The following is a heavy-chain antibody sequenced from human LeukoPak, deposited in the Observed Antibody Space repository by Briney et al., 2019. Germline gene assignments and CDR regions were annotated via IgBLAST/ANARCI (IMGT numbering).Heavy chain of an antibody. V-gene: IGHV4-39*07. CDR2: IYYSGST. CDR3: ARDRPPGDY. J-gene: IGHJ4*02. Sequence: PSETLSLTCTVSGGSISSSSYYWGWIRQPPGKGLEWIGSIYYSGSTYYNPSLKSRVTISVDTSKNQFSLKLSSVTAADTAVYYCARDRPPGDYWGQGTLVTVSS. CDR1: GGSISSSSYY.